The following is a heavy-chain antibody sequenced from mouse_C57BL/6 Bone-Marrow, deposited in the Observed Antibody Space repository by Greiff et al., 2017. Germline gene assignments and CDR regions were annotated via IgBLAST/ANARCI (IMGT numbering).Heavy chain of an antibody. Sequence: VQLQESGPGLVAPSQSLSITCTVSGFSLTSYGVSWVRQPPGKGLEWLGVIWGDGSTNYHSALISRLSISKDNSKSQVFLKLSSLQTDDTATYYCARLRRGRGVGYWGQGTTLTVSS. CDR1: GFSLTSYG. CDR3: ARLRRGRGVGY. V-gene: IGHV2-3*01. CDR2: IWGDGST. J-gene: IGHJ2*01. D-gene: IGHD2-4*01.